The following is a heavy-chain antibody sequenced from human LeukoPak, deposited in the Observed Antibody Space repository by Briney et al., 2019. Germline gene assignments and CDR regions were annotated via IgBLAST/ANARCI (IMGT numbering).Heavy chain of an antibody. J-gene: IGHJ4*02. CDR1: GYTFTGYY. Sequence: GASVKVSCKASGYTFTGYYMHWVRQAPGQGLEWMGRIIPILGIANYAQKFQGRVTITADKSTSTAYMELSSLRSEDTAVYYCARDPHYWGQGTLVTVSS. CDR2: IIPILGIA. CDR3: ARDPHY. V-gene: IGHV1-69*04.